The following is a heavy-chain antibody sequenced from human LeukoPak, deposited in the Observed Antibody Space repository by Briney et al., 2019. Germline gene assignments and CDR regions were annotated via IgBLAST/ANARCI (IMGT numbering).Heavy chain of an antibody. CDR2: ISSSSSYI. D-gene: IGHD6-19*01. CDR3: ARGHGSGWYYFDY. J-gene: IGHJ4*02. V-gene: IGHV3-21*01. CDR1: GFTFSSYS. Sequence: GGSLRLSCAASGFTFSSYSMNWVRQAPGKGLEWVSSISSSSSYIYYADSVKGRFTISRDNAKNSLYLQMNSLRAEDTAVYHCARGHGSGWYYFDYWGQGTLVTVSS.